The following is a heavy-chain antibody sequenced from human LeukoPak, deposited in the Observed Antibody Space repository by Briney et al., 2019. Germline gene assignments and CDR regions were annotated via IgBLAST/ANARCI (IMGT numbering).Heavy chain of an antibody. D-gene: IGHD3-22*01. CDR2: INPNSGGT. CDR1: GYTFTGYY. J-gene: IGHJ6*02. V-gene: IGHV1-2*02. Sequence: ASVKVSRKASGYTFTGYYMHWVRQAPGQGLEWMGWINPNSGGTNYAQKFQGRVTMTRDTSISTAYMELSRLRSDATAVYYCARANSVSGGWLSHISIYYYYYGMDVWGQGTTVTVSS. CDR3: ARANSVSGGWLSHISIYYYYYGMDV.